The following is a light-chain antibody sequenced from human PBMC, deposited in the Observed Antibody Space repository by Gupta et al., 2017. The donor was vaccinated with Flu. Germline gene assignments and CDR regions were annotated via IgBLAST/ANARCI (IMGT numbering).Light chain of an antibody. Sequence: PSTLSASVGDRVTITCRASQSIRNWLAWYQQKPGKAPNLLIYMASSLDSGVPSRFSGSGSGTEFTLTISSLQPEDSATYYCQQDYNYLATFGQGTKLDIK. CDR2: MAS. CDR1: QSIRNW. J-gene: IGKJ2*01. CDR3: QQDYNYLAT. V-gene: IGKV1-5*03.